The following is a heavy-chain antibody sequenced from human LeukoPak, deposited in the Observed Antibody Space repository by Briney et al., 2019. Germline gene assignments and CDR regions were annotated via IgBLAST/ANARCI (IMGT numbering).Heavy chain of an antibody. J-gene: IGHJ5*02. D-gene: IGHD3-3*01. CDR1: GYTFTSYG. V-gene: IGHV1-18*01. CDR3: ARSGMGEIFGVLITQNWFDP. CDR2: ISGNNGNT. Sequence: ASVKVSCKASGYTFTSYGISWMRQAHGQGLEWMGWISGNNGNTNYAQKVQGRVTMTTDTSTTTAYMELRSLRSDDTAVYYCARSGMGEIFGVLITQNWFDPWGQGTLVTVSP.